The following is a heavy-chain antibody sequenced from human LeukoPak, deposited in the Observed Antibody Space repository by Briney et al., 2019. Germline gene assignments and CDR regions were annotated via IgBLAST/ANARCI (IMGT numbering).Heavy chain of an antibody. Sequence: PGGSLRLSCAASGFTFSSYSMNWVRQAPGKGLEWVSYISSSSSTIYYADSVKGRFTISRDNSKNTLYLQMNSLRAEDTAVYYCAKASGSYLRDYFDYWGQGTLVTVSS. V-gene: IGHV3-48*01. D-gene: IGHD1-26*01. CDR2: ISSSSSTI. CDR1: GFTFSSYS. CDR3: AKASGSYLRDYFDY. J-gene: IGHJ4*02.